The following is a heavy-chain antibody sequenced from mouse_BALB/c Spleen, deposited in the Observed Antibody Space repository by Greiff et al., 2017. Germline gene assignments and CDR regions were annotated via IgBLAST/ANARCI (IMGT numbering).Heavy chain of an antibody. V-gene: IGHV5-6-3*01. CDR3: ARGHGYDFFYAMDY. CDR1: GFTFSSYG. D-gene: IGHD2-2*01. J-gene: IGHJ4*01. Sequence: DVMLVESGGGLVQPGGSLKLSCAASGFTFSSYGMSWVRQTPDKRLELVATINSNGGSTYYPDSVKGRFTISRDNAKNTLYLQMSSLKSEDTAMYYCARGHGYDFFYAMDYWGQGTSVTVSS. CDR2: INSNGGST.